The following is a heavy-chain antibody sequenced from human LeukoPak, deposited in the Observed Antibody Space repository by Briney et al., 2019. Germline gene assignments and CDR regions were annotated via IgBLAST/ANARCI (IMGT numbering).Heavy chain of an antibody. J-gene: IGHJ4*02. CDR1: GGSISSGGYS. CDR2: IYYSGST. CDR3: ASGEDFWSGCYTLGY. V-gene: IGHV4-61*08. D-gene: IGHD3-3*01. Sequence: SETLSLTCAVSGGSISSGGYSWSWIRQPPGKGLEWIGYIYYSGSTNYNPSLKSRVTISVDTSKNQFSLKLSSVTAADTAVYYCASGEDFWSGCYTLGYWGQGTLVTVSS.